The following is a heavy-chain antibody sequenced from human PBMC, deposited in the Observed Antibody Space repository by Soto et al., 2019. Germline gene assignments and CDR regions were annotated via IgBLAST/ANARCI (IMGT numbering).Heavy chain of an antibody. D-gene: IGHD2-21*01. CDR2: INTDGTRT. CDR1: GFTFNSYW. V-gene: IGHV3-74*01. Sequence: EVQLVESGGGLVQPGGSLRLSCEASGFTFNSYWMHWVRQAPGKGLVWVSRINTDGTRTSYADSVKGRFTISRDNAKNTLYLQMHSPRVEDTAVYYCVRDLIPSGSSYLAYWGQGNLVTVSS. J-gene: IGHJ4*02. CDR3: VRDLIPSGSSYLAY.